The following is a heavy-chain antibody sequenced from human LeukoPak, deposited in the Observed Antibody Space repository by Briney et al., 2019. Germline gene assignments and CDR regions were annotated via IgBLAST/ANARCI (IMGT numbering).Heavy chain of an antibody. CDR1: GGSIGSSSYY. J-gene: IGHJ4*02. CDR3: ARRHHNWDY. CDR2: IYYSGST. D-gene: IGHD5-24*01. V-gene: IGHV4-39*07. Sequence: SETLSLTCTVSGGSIGSSSYYWGWIRQPPGKGLEWIGSIYYSGSTYYNPSLKSRVTISVDTSKNQFSLKLSSVTAADTAVYYCARRHHNWDYWGQGTLVTVSS.